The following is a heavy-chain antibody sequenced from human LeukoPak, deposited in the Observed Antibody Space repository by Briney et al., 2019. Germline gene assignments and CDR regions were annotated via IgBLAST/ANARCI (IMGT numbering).Heavy chain of an antibody. V-gene: IGHV1-2*02. CDR2: INPNSGGT. CDR3: ARDPRLTRGVPRALFDY. CDR1: GYTFTGYY. D-gene: IGHD3-10*01. J-gene: IGHJ4*02. Sequence: APVKVSCKASGYTFTGYYMHWVRQAPGQGLEWMGWINPNSGGTNYAQKFQGRVTMTRDTSISTAYMELSRLRSDDTAVYYCARDPRLTRGVPRALFDYWGQGTLVTVSS.